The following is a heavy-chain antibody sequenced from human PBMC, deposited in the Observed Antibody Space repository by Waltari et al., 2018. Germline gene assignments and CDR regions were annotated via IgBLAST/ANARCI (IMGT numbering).Heavy chain of an antibody. Sequence: QVHLVQSGAEVKKPGASVKVSCKPSGYTFTDYWLNWVRQAPGHGPEWMGWIDPKSGGTNYAQKFQGRVTMTRDTSISTAYMELSSLRSDDTAIYYCARGVAAVPGGRWFDPWGQGTLVTVSS. CDR2: IDPKSGGT. CDR1: GYTFTDYW. V-gene: IGHV1-2*02. D-gene: IGHD6-19*01. CDR3: ARGVAAVPGGRWFDP. J-gene: IGHJ5*02.